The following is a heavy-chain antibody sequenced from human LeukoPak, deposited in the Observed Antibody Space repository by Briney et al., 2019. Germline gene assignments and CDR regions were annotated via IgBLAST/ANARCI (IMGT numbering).Heavy chain of an antibody. CDR3: ARDLPYDFWRGRGLGGYYHYGMDA. D-gene: IGHD3-3*01. CDR2: ISSSSSYI. Sequence: GGSLRLSCAASGFTFSSYSMNWVRQAPGKGLEWVSSISSSSSYIYYADSVKGRFTIARDNAKNSLYLQMNSLRAEDTAVYYCARDLPYDFWRGRGLGGYYHYGMDAWGHGTTVTVSS. V-gene: IGHV3-21*01. CDR1: GFTFSSYS. J-gene: IGHJ6*02.